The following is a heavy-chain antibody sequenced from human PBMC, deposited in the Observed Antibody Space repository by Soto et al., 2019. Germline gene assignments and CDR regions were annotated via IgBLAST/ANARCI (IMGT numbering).Heavy chain of an antibody. CDR1: GFTFSSYG. J-gene: IGHJ4*02. CDR2: VWFNGRNE. Sequence: QVRLVESGGGVVQPENSLRLSCAASGFTFSSYGMHWVRQAPGKGLEWVAIVWFNGRNEFYADSVEGRFTISRDNSKNTLYLQMNSLRAEDTAMYYCARGLGGCSDGGCYSCAYWGQGALVTVSS. D-gene: IGHD2-15*01. V-gene: IGHV3-33*01. CDR3: ARGLGGCSDGGCYSCAY.